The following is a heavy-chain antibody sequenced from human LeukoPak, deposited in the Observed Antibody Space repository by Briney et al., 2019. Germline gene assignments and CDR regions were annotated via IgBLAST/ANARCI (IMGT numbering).Heavy chain of an antibody. V-gene: IGHV4-4*07. CDR3: ARGRYSSGYFGWFDP. CDR1: GGSISSYY. Sequence: SETLSLTCTVSGGSISSYYWSWIRQPAGKGLEWIGRIYTSGSTNYNPSLKSRVTMSVDTSKNQFSLKLSSVTAADTAVYYCARGRYSSGYFGWFDPWGQGTLVTVSS. J-gene: IGHJ5*02. CDR2: IYTSGST. D-gene: IGHD3-22*01.